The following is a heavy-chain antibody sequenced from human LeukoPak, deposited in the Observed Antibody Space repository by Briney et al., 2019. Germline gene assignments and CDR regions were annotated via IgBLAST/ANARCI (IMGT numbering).Heavy chain of an antibody. V-gene: IGHV3-48*01. CDR1: GFTFSSYH. CDR2: ISSSSSTI. CDR3: ARAGGYYYDSSGYFGY. J-gene: IGHJ4*02. Sequence: GGSLRLSCVGSGFTFSSYHMNWVRQAPGKGLEWVSYISSSSSTIYYADSVKGRFTISRDNSKNTLYLQMNSLRAEDTAVYYCARAGGYYYDSSGYFGYWGQGTLVTVSS. D-gene: IGHD3-22*01.